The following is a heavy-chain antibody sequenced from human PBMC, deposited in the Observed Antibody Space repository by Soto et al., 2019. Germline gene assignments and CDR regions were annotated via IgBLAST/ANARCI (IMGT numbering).Heavy chain of an antibody. CDR3: AKALRYFDWLVRPWNAMDV. D-gene: IGHD3-9*01. CDR1: GFSFSHYE. J-gene: IGHJ6*02. CDR2: IRSNDESI. Sequence: PGGSLRLSCAASGFSFSHYEMNWVRQAPGKGLEWVSNIRSNDESIYYADSVKGRFTISRDNSKNTLFLQMNSLRAEDTAVYYCAKALRYFDWLVRPWNAMDVWGQGATVTVSS. V-gene: IGHV3-23*01.